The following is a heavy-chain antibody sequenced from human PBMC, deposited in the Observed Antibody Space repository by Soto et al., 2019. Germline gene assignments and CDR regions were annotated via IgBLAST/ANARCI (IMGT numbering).Heavy chain of an antibody. CDR1: GFTFSSYG. V-gene: IGHV3-33*01. Sequence: PGGSLRLSCAASGFTFSSYGMHWVRQAPGKGLEWVAVIWYDGSNKYYADSVKGRFTISRDNSKNTLYLQMNSLRAEDTAVYYCARDGLDIVVVPAAGGVGHYYHYGMDVWGQGTTVTVSS. CDR2: IWYDGSNK. D-gene: IGHD2-2*01. CDR3: ARDGLDIVVVPAAGGVGHYYHYGMDV. J-gene: IGHJ6*02.